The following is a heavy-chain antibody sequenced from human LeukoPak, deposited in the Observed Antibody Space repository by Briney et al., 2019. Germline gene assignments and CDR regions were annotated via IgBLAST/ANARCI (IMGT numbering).Heavy chain of an antibody. D-gene: IGHD3-22*01. Sequence: ASVKVSCKASGYTFTGYYMHWVRQAPGQGLEWMGWINPNSGGTNYAQKFQGRVTMTRDTSISTAYIELSRLRSDDTAVYYCARGPSITMIVVVTARVAFDIWGQGTMVTVSS. CDR1: GYTFTGYY. V-gene: IGHV1-2*02. CDR2: INPNSGGT. J-gene: IGHJ3*02. CDR3: ARGPSITMIVVVTARVAFDI.